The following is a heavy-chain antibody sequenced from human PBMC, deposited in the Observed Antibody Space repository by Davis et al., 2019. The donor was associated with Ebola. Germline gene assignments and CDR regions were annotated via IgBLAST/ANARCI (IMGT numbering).Heavy chain of an antibody. J-gene: IGHJ4*02. CDR2: INHSGST. Sequence: SETLSLTCTVSGGSISGYYWSWIRQPPGKGLEWIGEINHSGSTNYNPSLKSRVTISVDTSKNQFSLKLSSVTAADTAVYYCAGAYTPTPFDYWGQGTLVTVSS. D-gene: IGHD4-11*01. CDR3: AGAYTPTPFDY. V-gene: IGHV4-34*01. CDR1: GGSISGYY.